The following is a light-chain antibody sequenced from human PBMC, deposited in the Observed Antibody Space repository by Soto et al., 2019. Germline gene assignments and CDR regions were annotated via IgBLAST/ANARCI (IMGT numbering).Light chain of an antibody. V-gene: IGKV1-5*01. J-gene: IGKJ4*01. CDR3: QQYNSN. CDR1: QSINNW. Sequence: DIQMTQSPSTLSASVGDRVTITCRASQSINNWLAWYQQKPGKAPKILIYDASTLERGVPSRFSGSGSATEFTLTISSLQPDDSATYYCQQYNSNFGGGTKVEIK. CDR2: DAS.